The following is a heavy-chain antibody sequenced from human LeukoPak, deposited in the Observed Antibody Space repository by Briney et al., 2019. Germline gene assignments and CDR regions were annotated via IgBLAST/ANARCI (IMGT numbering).Heavy chain of an antibody. Sequence: GESLKISCKGSGYSFTSYWIGWVRQMPGKGLEWMGIIYPGDSDTRYSPSFQGQVTISADKSISTAYLQWSSLKASDTAMYYCARSRGDHDFWSGSYYYYYMDVWGKGTTVTVSS. CDR1: GYSFTSYW. CDR2: IYPGDSDT. V-gene: IGHV5-51*01. J-gene: IGHJ6*03. CDR3: ARSRGDHDFWSGSYYYYYMDV. D-gene: IGHD3-3*01.